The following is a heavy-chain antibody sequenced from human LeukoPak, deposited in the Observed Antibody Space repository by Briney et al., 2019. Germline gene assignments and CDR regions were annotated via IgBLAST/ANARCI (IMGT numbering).Heavy chain of an antibody. CDR1: GGSFSGYY. J-gene: IGHJ4*02. V-gene: IGHV4-34*01. D-gene: IGHD6-13*01. CDR3: ASQQLEVATFDY. Sequence: PSETLSLTCAVYGGSFSGYYWSWIRQPPGKGPEWIGEINHSGSTNYNPSLKSRVTISVDTSKNQFSLKLSSVTAADTAVYYCASQQLEVATFDYWGQGTLVTVSS. CDR2: INHSGST.